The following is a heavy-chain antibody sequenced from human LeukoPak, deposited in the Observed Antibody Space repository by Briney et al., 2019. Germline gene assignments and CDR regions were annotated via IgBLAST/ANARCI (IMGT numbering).Heavy chain of an antibody. CDR1: GGSISSSSYY. J-gene: IGHJ6*02. CDR3: ARHDKYYYGMDV. Sequence: PSETLSLTCTVSGGSISSSSYYWGWIRRPPGKGLEWIGSIYYSGSTYYNPSLKSRITISVDTSKNQFSLKLSSVTAADTAVYYCARHDKYYYGMDVWGQGTTVTVSS. D-gene: IGHD3-22*01. CDR2: IYYSGST. V-gene: IGHV4-39*01.